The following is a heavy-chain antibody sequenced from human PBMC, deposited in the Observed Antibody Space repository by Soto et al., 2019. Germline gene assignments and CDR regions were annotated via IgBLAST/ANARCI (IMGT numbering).Heavy chain of an antibody. V-gene: IGHV1-69*13. Sequence: GASVKVSCKASGGTFSSYAISWVRQAPGQGLEWMGGIIPIFGTANYAQKFQGRVTITADESTSTAYMELSSLRSEDTAVYYCARDGVEQPVYGMDVWGQGTTVTVSS. CDR2: IIPIFGTA. CDR3: ARDGVEQPVYGMDV. CDR1: GGTFSSYA. J-gene: IGHJ6*02. D-gene: IGHD6-6*01.